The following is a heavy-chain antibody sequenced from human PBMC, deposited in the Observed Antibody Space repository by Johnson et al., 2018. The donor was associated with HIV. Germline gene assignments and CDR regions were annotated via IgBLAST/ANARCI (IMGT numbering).Heavy chain of an antibody. D-gene: IGHD5-18*01. J-gene: IGHJ3*02. Sequence: QVQLVESGGGVVQPGRSLRLSCAASGFTFSSYGMHWVRQAPGKGLEWVAVIAYDGSNKYSADSVKGRFTISRYNAKNSLYLQMNSRRAEDTAVYYCASHLLGYSYGLDAFDIWGQGTMVTVSS. CDR1: GFTFSSYG. CDR3: ASHLLGYSYGLDAFDI. CDR2: IAYDGSNK. V-gene: IGHV3-30*03.